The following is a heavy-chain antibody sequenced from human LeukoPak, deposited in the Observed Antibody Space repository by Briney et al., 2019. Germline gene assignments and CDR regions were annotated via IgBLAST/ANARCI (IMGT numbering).Heavy chain of an antibody. CDR1: GFTFSSYG. CDR3: ARDKFFLAPLLTRLRRIFGVGAWSY. D-gene: IGHD3-3*01. V-gene: IGHV3-30*02. CDR2: IRYDGSNK. Sequence: PGGSLRLSCAASGFTFSSYGMHWVRQAPGKGLEWVAFIRYDGSNKYYADSVKGRFTISRDNSKNTLYLQMNSLRAEDTAVYYCARDKFFLAPLLTRLRRIFGVGAWSYWGQGTLVTVSS. J-gene: IGHJ4*02.